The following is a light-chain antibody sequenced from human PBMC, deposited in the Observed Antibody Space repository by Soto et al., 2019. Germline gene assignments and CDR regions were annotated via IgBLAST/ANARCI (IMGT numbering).Light chain of an antibody. CDR1: QSVSSSY. CDR2: GAS. Sequence: EVVLTQSPGTLSLSPGERATLSCRASQSVSSSYLAWYQQKPGQAPRLLIYGASSRATGIPDRFSGSGSGTDFTLTISRLEPEDFAVYYCQQFSSYPLTFGQGTRLEI. CDR3: QQFSSYPLT. V-gene: IGKV3-20*01. J-gene: IGKJ5*01.